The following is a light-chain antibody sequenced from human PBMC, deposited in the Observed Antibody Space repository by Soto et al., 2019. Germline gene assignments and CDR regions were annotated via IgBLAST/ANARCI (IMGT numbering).Light chain of an antibody. Sequence: EIVLTQSPGTLSLSPGERATLSCRASQSVSSIYLAWYQQKPGQAPRLLIYGASSRATGIPDRFSGSGSGTDFHLTISRLEPEDFAVYYCQQYGSSRWTFGQGTKVEI. CDR3: QQYGSSRWT. J-gene: IGKJ1*01. V-gene: IGKV3-20*01. CDR2: GAS. CDR1: QSVSSIY.